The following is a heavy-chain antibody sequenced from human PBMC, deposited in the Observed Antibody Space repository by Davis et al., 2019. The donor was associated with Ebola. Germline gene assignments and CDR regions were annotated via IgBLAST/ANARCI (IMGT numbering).Heavy chain of an antibody. CDR1: GGSFSGYY. CDR2: INHSGST. CDR3: ARRVGWDPNP. J-gene: IGHJ5*02. D-gene: IGHD6-19*01. Sequence: SETLSLTCAVPGGSFSGYYWSWIRQPPGKGLEWIGEINHSGSTNYNPSLKSRVTISVDTSKNQFSLKLSSVTAADTAVYYCARRVGWDPNPWGQGTLVTVSS. V-gene: IGHV4-34*01.